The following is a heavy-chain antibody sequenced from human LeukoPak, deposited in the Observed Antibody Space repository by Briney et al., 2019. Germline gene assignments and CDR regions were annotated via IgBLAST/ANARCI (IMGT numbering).Heavy chain of an antibody. J-gene: IGHJ4*02. CDR3: VRDFDY. CDR2: ISSSGRTM. CDR1: EFTFSSYA. Sequence: GGSLKLSCAASEFTFSSYAMNWVRHAPGKGLEWVSYISSSGRTMYYADSVKGRLTISRDNAKNSLYLQMNSLRVEDTAVHYCVRDFDYWGQGTLVTVSS. V-gene: IGHV3-48*03.